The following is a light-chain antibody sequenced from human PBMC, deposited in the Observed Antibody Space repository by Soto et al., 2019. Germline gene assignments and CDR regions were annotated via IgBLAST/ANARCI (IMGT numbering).Light chain of an antibody. CDR3: QQRSNWPPSLT. Sequence: EIVITQSPATLSVSPGERATLSSRASQNVRSNLAWYQQKPGQAPRLLIYGASTRATGIPARFSGSGSGTDFTLTISSLEPEDFAVYYCQQRSNWPPSLTFGGGTKV. CDR2: GAS. CDR1: QNVRSN. V-gene: IGKV3-15*01. J-gene: IGKJ4*01.